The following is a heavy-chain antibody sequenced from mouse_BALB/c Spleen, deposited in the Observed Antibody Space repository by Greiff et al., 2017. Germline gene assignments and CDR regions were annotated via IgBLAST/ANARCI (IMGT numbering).Heavy chain of an antibody. Sequence: EVQLQESGAELVKPGASVKLSCTASGFNIKDTYMHWVKQRPEQGLEWIGRIYPANGNTKYDPKFQGKATITADTSSNTAYLQLSSLTSEDTAVYYCARNYRYDDFDYWGQGTTLTVSS. CDR1: GFNIKDTY. V-gene: IGHV14-3*02. J-gene: IGHJ2*01. CDR3: ARNYRYDDFDY. D-gene: IGHD2-14*01. CDR2: IYPANGNT.